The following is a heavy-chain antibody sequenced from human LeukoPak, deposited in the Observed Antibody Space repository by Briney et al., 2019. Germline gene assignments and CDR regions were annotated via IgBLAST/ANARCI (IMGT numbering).Heavy chain of an antibody. CDR3: ARAVTGVAYYFDY. CDR1: GDSLSSGDYS. D-gene: IGHD6-19*01. CDR2: IYHSGST. J-gene: IGHJ4*02. Sequence: PSQTLSLTCAVSGDSLSSGDYSWSWVRQPPGKGLHWIGYIYHSGSTYYNPSLKSRVTISVDRSTNQSSLRLSSVTAADTAVYYCARAVTGVAYYFDYWGQGTLVTVSS. V-gene: IGHV4-30-2*01.